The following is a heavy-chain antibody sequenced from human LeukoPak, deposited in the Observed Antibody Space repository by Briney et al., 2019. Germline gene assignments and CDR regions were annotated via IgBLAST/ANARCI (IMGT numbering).Heavy chain of an antibody. D-gene: IGHD6-6*01. CDR3: ARYSSSAPYYYYYYGMDV. J-gene: IGHJ6*02. V-gene: IGHV1-18*01. CDR1: GYTFTSYG. CDR2: ISAYNGNT. Sequence: ASVKVSCKASGYTFTSYGISWVRQAPGQGLEWMGWISAYNGNTNYAQKLQGRVTMTTDTSTSTAYMELRSLRSDDTAVYYCARYSSSAPYYYYYYGMDVWGQGTTVTVS.